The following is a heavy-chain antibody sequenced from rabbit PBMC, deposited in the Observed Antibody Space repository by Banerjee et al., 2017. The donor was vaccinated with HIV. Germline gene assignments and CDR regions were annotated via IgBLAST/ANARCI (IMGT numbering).Heavy chain of an antibody. V-gene: IGHV1S7*01. CDR2: IDPVFGST. J-gene: IGHJ4*01. Sequence: QSLEESGGGLVKPGASLTLTCKASGSDFSSYSMSWVRQAPGKGLEWIGYIDPVFGSTFYATWVNDRFTISNDNAQNTVDLQMNSLTVADTATYFCARDSSGWGYYFVLWGQGTLVTVS. CDR1: GSDFSSYS. CDR3: ARDSSGWGYYFVL. D-gene: IGHD4-1*01.